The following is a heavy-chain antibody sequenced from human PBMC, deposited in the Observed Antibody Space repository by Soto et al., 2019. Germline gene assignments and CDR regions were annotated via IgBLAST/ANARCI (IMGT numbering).Heavy chain of an antibody. V-gene: IGHV3-53*01. CDR2: MYAGGDT. D-gene: IGHD2-21*01. CDR3: VSRIPSWVFDY. CDR1: GLSVSDNY. Sequence: GGSLRLSCGASGLSVSDNYMGWVRQAPGRGLEWVSVMYAGGDTHYADSVKGRFTISRDKSENTSYLQMNSLRDEDTGVYFCVSRIPSWVFDYWGRGTLVTVSS. J-gene: IGHJ4*01.